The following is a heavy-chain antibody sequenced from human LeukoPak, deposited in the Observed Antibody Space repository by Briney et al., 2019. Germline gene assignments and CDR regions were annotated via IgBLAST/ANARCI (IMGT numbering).Heavy chain of an antibody. CDR2: IYYSGST. Sequence: KPSETLSLTCTVSGGSISSSNYYWGWIRQPPGKGLEWIGSIYYSGSTDYNPSLKSRVTISVDTSKNQFSLKLSSVTAADTAVYYCARGSIAVAGTVDYWGQGTLVTVSS. D-gene: IGHD6-19*01. J-gene: IGHJ4*02. CDR1: GGSISSSNYY. V-gene: IGHV4-39*01. CDR3: ARGSIAVAGTVDY.